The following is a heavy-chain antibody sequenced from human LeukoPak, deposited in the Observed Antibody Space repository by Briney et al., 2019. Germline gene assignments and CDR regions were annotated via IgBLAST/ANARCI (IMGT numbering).Heavy chain of an antibody. CDR2: IYHSGST. Sequence: PSETLSLTCALSDYSISSGPDWGWIRQPPGKGVGWSGSIYHSGSTYYNPSLKSRVTISVDTSKNQFSLKLRSVTAADTAVYYCGRDLEGDTSGMGYWGQGTLVTISS. CDR3: GRDLEGDTSGMGY. J-gene: IGHJ4*02. CDR1: DYSISSGPD. D-gene: IGHD1-26*01. V-gene: IGHV4-38-2*02.